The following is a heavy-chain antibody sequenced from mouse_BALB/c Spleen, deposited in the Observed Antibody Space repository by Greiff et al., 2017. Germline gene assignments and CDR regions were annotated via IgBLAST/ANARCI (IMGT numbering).Heavy chain of an antibody. CDR3: TRGDYDAGGTFDY. Sequence: LQQSGSELVRPGASVKLSCKASGYTFTSYWMHWVKQRPGQGLEWIGNIYPGSGSTNYDEKFKSKATLTVDTSSSTAYMQLSSLTSEDSAVYYCTRGDYDAGGTFDYWGQGTTLTVSS. V-gene: IGHV1S22*01. CDR1: GYTFTSYW. J-gene: IGHJ2*01. CDR2: IYPGSGST. D-gene: IGHD2-3*01.